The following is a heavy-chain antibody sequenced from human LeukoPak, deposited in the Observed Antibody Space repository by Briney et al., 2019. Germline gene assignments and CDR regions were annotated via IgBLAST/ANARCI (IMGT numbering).Heavy chain of an antibody. CDR2: IYYSGST. Sequence: SETLSLTCTVSGGSISSSSYYWGWIRQPPGEGLEWIGSIYYSGSTDYNPSLKSRVTISVDTSKNQFSLKLSSVTAVDTAMYYCASFPMGFSGFYWGQGTLVTVSS. J-gene: IGHJ4*02. D-gene: IGHD6-25*01. CDR1: GGSISSSSYY. V-gene: IGHV4-39*01. CDR3: ASFPMGFSGFY.